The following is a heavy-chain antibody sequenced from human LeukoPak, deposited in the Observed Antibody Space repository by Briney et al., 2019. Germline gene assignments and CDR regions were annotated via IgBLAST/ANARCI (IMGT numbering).Heavy chain of an antibody. J-gene: IGHJ6*03. CDR1: GYSISSGYY. D-gene: IGHD5-18*01. V-gene: IGHV4-38-2*02. Sequence: SETLSLTCTVSGYSISSGYYWGWIRQPPGKGLEWIGSIYHSGSTYYNPSLKSRVTISVDTSKNQFSLKLSSVTAADTAVYYCANLAEYSYGYALVDRYYMDVWGKGTTVTVSS. CDR3: ANLAEYSYGYALVDRYYMDV. CDR2: IYHSGST.